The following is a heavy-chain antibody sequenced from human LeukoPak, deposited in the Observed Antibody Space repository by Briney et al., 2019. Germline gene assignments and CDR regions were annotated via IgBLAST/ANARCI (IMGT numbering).Heavy chain of an antibody. Sequence: SETLSLTCTVSGGSISSGDYYWSWIRQPPGKGLEWIGYIYYSGSTYYNPSLKSRVTISVDTSKNQFSLKLSSVTAADTAVYYCARGATRDYDSSGIAYFDYWGQGTLVTVSS. D-gene: IGHD3-22*01. CDR2: IYYSGST. V-gene: IGHV4-30-4*01. J-gene: IGHJ4*02. CDR3: ARGATRDYDSSGIAYFDY. CDR1: GGSISSGDYY.